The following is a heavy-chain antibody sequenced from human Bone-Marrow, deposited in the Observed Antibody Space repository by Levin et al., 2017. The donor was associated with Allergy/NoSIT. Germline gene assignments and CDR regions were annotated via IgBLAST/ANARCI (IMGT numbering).Heavy chain of an antibody. D-gene: IGHD5-12*01. J-gene: IGHJ4*02. Sequence: AGGSLRLSCAASGFTFGGYSMNWVRQAPGKGLEWVSSISTTGNYIYYADSVKGRFTISRDNARNSLYLQMNSLRAEDTAIYYCASGRMVASGLCHYWGQGTLVTVSS. CDR1: GFTFGGYS. CDR3: ASGRMVASGLCHY. CDR2: ISTTGNYI. V-gene: IGHV3-21*01.